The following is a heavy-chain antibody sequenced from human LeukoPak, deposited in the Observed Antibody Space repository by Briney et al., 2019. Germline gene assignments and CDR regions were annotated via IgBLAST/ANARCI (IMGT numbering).Heavy chain of an antibody. J-gene: IGHJ2*01. CDR3: ARDDTPTGDTPGWYFDL. CDR2: IYHSGST. Sequence: PSETLSLTCAVSGGSISSSNWWSWVRQPPGKGLEWIGEIYHSGSTNYNPSLKSRVTISVDKSKNQFSLKLSSVTAADTAVYYCARDDTPTGDTPGWYFDLWGRGTLVTVSS. V-gene: IGHV4-4*02. CDR1: GGSISSSNW. D-gene: IGHD2-21*01.